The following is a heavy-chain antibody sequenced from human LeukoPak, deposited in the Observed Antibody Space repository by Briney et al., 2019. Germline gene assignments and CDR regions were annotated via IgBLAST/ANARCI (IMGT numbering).Heavy chain of an antibody. Sequence: SQTLSLTCTVSGGSISSYYAGWIRQPAGNGLEWIGRIYPTVSTKSNPSLKNRVTMSLDTSKNQFSLKLSSVTAADSAVYYCGRGAGASGYDYYFDYWGQGTPVTVSS. CDR3: GRGAGASGYDYYFDY. J-gene: IGHJ4*02. V-gene: IGHV4-4*07. CDR1: GGSISSYY. CDR2: IYPTVST. D-gene: IGHD5-12*01.